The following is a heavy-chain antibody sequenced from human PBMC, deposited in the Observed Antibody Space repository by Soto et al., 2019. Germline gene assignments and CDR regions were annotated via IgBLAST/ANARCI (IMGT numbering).Heavy chain of an antibody. CDR2: IYYSGST. J-gene: IGHJ4*02. D-gene: IGHD2-21*01. CDR1: GGSISSGGYY. Sequence: LSLACTVSGGSISSGGYYWSWIRQHPGKGLEWIGYIYYSGSTYYNPSLKSRVTISIDTSKNQFSLKLSSVTAADTAVYYCAREPQRALGGDYVDYWGQGTLVTVSS. V-gene: IGHV4-31*03. CDR3: AREPQRALGGDYVDY.